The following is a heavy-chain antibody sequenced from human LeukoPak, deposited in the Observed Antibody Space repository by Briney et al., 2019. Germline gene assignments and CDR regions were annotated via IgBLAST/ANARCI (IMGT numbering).Heavy chain of an antibody. Sequence: ASVKVSCKASGGTFSSYAISWVRQAPGQGLEWMGRIIPILGIANYAQKFQGRVTITADKSTSTAYMELSSLRSEDTAVYYCAPLEDSSGWYGYFQHWGQGTLVTVSS. J-gene: IGHJ1*01. D-gene: IGHD6-19*01. CDR3: APLEDSSGWYGYFQH. CDR1: GGTFSSYA. V-gene: IGHV1-69*04. CDR2: IIPILGIA.